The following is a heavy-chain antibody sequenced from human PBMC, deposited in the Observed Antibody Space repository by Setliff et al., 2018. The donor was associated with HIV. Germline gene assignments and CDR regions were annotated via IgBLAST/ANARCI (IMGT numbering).Heavy chain of an antibody. J-gene: IGHJ6*03. Sequence: SETLSLTCAVYGGSFSGYYWSWIRQPPGKGLAWIGEINHSGSTNYNPSLKSRVTISVDTSKNQFSLKLSSVTAADTAIYYCARGNYDTSGYYTNFYYFYMDVWGKGTAVTVSS. D-gene: IGHD3-22*01. V-gene: IGHV4-34*01. CDR3: ARGNYDTSGYYTNFYYFYMDV. CDR2: INHSGST. CDR1: GGSFSGYY.